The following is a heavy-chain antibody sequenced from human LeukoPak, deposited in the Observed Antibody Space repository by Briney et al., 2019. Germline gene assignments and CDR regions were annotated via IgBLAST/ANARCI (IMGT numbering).Heavy chain of an antibody. D-gene: IGHD3-10*01. CDR3: ARGWSWFGYHEGYFDY. V-gene: IGHV1-2*02. Sequence: ASVKVSCKASGYTFTGYYMHWVRQAPGQGLEWMGWINPNSGGTNYAQKFQGRVTMTRDTSISTAYMELSRLRSDDTAVYYCARGWSWFGYHEGYFDYWGQGTLVTVSS. J-gene: IGHJ4*02. CDR1: GYTFTGYY. CDR2: INPNSGGT.